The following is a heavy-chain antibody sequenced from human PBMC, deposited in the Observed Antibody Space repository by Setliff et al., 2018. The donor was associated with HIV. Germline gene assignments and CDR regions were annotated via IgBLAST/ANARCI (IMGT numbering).Heavy chain of an antibody. V-gene: IGHV1-18*01. J-gene: IGHJ4*02. Sequence: ASVKVSCKASGYTFTSYGITWVRQAPGQGPEWMGWISTYNGNTHYAQKLQGRVTMTTDTSTSTAYMELRSLRSDNTAMYYYARKYTGGPLDYWGQGTLVTVSS. CDR1: GYTFTSYG. CDR2: ISTYNGNT. D-gene: IGHD6-19*01. CDR3: ARKYTGGPLDY.